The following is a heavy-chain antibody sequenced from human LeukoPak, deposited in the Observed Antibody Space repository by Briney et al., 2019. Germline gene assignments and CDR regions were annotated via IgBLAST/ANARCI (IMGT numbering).Heavy chain of an antibody. D-gene: IGHD6-19*01. V-gene: IGHV4-59*01. CDR1: GGSFSGYY. CDR2: IFSSGTT. CDR3: ARLRGVAGTFDY. Sequence: SETLSLTCAVYGGSFSGYYWSWIRQPPGKGLEWIGYIFSSGTTNYNPSLKSRVTTSVDTSKNQFSLELSSVTAADTAVYYCARLRGVAGTFDYWGQGTLVAVSS. J-gene: IGHJ4*02.